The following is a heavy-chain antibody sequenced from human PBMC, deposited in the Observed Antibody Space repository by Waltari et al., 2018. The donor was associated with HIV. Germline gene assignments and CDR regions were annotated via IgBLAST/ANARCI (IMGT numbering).Heavy chain of an antibody. CDR2: IYADDST. CDR1: GLPARATY. J-gene: IGHJ3*02. Sequence: VESGGGLIQPGGSLRPSCIVSGLPARATYMTGVRQAPGKGLEWVFVIYADDSTFYADSVKVRFIISRDYSKNTLYLQMGSLRADDSAVYFCARGSFSSGGGAFDIWGLGAKVSVSS. CDR3: ARGSFSSGGGAFDI. D-gene: IGHD2-15*01. V-gene: IGHV3-53*01.